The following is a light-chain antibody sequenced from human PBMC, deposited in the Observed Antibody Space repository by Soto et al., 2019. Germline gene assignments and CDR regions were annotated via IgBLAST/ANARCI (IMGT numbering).Light chain of an antibody. CDR3: QHYANWPLT. CDR1: QGIGST. V-gene: IGKV3-15*01. CDR2: GAS. J-gene: IGKJ4*01. Sequence: EIVMTHSPATLSVSPGEVATLSCRASQGIGSTLAWYQQKPGQTPRLLIYGASTRATGVPARFSGSASGTEFTLTITSLQSEDFAVYYCQHYANWPLTFGGGTKVDIK.